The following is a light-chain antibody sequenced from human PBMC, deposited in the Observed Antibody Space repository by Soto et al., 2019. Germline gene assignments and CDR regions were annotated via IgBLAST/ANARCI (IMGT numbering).Light chain of an antibody. CDR2: KAS. CDR3: QHYNSYSEA. V-gene: IGKV1-5*03. CDR1: QTISSW. J-gene: IGKJ1*01. Sequence: HMTQSPSNPFGYGGGRDTVACRASQTISSWLAWYQQKPGKAPKLLIYKASTLKSGVPSRFSGSGSGTEFTLTISSLQPDDFATYYCQHYNSYSEAFGQGTKVDIK.